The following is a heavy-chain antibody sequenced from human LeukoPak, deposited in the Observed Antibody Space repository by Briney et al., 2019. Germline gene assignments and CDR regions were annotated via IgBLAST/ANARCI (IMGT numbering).Heavy chain of an antibody. D-gene: IGHD4-17*01. Sequence: GGSLRLSCAASGFTFSSYAMPWVRQAPGKGLEWVAVISYDGSNKYYADSVKGRFTISRDNSKNTLYLQMNSLRAEDTAVYYCARDQRVRDYGDRGTGYWGQGTLVTVSS. CDR3: ARDQRVRDYGDRGTGY. CDR2: ISYDGSNK. V-gene: IGHV3-30-3*01. CDR1: GFTFSSYA. J-gene: IGHJ4*02.